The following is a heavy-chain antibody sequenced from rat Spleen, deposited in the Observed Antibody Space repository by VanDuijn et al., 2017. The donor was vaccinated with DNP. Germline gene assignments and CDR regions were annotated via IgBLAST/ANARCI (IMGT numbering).Heavy chain of an antibody. CDR1: GYTFTPYY. CDR3: ARSWVGVRGIWFAY. CDR2: IYTGSGNT. V-gene: IGHV1-43*01. D-gene: IGHD4-3*01. Sequence: QVQLQQSGAELAKPGSSVKISCKASGYTFTPYYIGWIKQTTGQGLEYLGYIYTGSGNTNYNEKFKGKATLTVDKSSSTAFMQLSSLTPDDSAVYYCARSWVGVRGIWFAYWGHGTLVTVSS. J-gene: IGHJ3*01.